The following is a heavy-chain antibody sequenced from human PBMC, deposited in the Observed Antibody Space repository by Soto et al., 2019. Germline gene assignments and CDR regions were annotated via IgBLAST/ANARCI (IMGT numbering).Heavy chain of an antibody. CDR3: TRDKRNDIVLMVYPYYYYYMDV. J-gene: IGHJ6*03. CDR1: GFTFGDYA. CDR2: IRSKAYGGTT. Sequence: GGTLRLSCTASGFTFGDYAMSWFRQAPGKGLEWVGFIRSKAYGGTTEYAASVKGRFTISRDDSKSIAYLQMNSLKTEDTAVYYCTRDKRNDIVLMVYPYYYYYMDVWGKGTTVTVSS. V-gene: IGHV3-49*03. D-gene: IGHD2-8*01.